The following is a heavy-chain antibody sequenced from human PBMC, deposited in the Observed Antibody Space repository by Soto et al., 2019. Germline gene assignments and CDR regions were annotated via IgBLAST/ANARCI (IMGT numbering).Heavy chain of an antibody. CDR3: ARESPYGSWSYYLYYSYGMDI. J-gene: IGHJ6*02. CDR2: ISAYNGNT. Sequence: ASVKVSCKASGYTFTSYGISWVRQAPGQGLEWMGWISAYNGNTNYAQKLQGRVTMTTDTSTSTAYMELRSLRSDDTAVYYCARESPYGSWSYYLYYSYGMDIWGQGTTVTVSS. V-gene: IGHV1-18*01. CDR1: GYTFTSYG. D-gene: IGHD3-10*01.